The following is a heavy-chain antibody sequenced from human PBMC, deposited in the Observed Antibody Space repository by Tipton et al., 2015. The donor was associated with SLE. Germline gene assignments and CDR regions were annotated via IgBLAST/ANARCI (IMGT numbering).Heavy chain of an antibody. CDR3: AKSPTYYYGSGSYYGY. J-gene: IGHJ4*02. CDR1: GFTFSNYA. D-gene: IGHD3-10*01. V-gene: IGHV3-23*01. CDR2: ISNTGDSA. Sequence: GSLRLSCAASGFTFSNYAMTWVRQAPGKGLEWVSSISNTGDSAYYADSVKGRFTISRDNSKNTLFLHMKSLRVEDTAVFYCAKSPTYYYGSGSYYGYWGQGTLVTVSS.